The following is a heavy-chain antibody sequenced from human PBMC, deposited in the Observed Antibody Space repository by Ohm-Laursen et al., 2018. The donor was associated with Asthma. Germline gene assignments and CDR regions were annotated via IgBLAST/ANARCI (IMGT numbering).Heavy chain of an antibody. CDR3: ATLSWYASQF. D-gene: IGHD2-2*01. V-gene: IGHV3-7*01. J-gene: IGHJ4*02. CDR2: IKPDGSQT. Sequence: SLRLSCAASGVAFTDSWMSWVRQAPGKGLQWLAFIKPDGSQTYYADSMEGRFSISRDNSKNSLYLQMSSLRGEDTAIYYCATLSWYASQFWGQGTLVTVSS. CDR1: GVAFTDSW.